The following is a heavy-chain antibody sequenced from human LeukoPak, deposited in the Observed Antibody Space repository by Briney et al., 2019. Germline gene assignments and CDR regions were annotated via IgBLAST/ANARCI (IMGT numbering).Heavy chain of an antibody. D-gene: IGHD3-10*01. CDR2: LYYSGST. CDR3: ARVIRPPGGYFDY. V-gene: IGHV4-59*01. J-gene: IGHJ4*02. CDR1: GGSISSYY. Sequence: PSETLSLTCTVSGGSISSYYWSWIRQPPGKGLGWIGYLYYSGSTNCNPSLKSRVTMSVDTSKNQFSLRVSSLTAADTAVYYCARVIRPPGGYFDYWGQGTLVTVYS.